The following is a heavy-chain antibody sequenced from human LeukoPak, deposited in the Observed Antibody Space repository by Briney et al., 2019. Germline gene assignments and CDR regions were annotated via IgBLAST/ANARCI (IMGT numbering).Heavy chain of an antibody. CDR2: LRGGGET. Sequence: GGSLRLSCAASGFTFSSYAMSWVRQAPARGLEWVSSLRGGGETFYADSVKGRFTISRDNSKNTLYLQMNSLRAEDTAVYYCAKSAMVRGVYQNWGQGTLVTVS. D-gene: IGHD3-10*01. V-gene: IGHV3-23*01. CDR1: GFTFSSYA. J-gene: IGHJ4*02. CDR3: AKSAMVRGVYQN.